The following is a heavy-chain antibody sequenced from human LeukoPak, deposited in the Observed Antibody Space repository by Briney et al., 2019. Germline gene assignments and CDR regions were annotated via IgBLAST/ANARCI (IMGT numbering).Heavy chain of an antibody. D-gene: IGHD3-22*01. CDR2: IRSSSSYI. CDR3: MRDYYDSTEGRYYYYVMDV. CDR1: GFTFSSYS. J-gene: IGHJ6*02. V-gene: IGHV3-21*01. Sequence: GGSLRLSCTASGFTFSSYSLNWVRQAPGKGLEWVSSIRSSSSYIYYADSVKGRFTMSRDNAKNSLYLQMNSLRAEDTAVYYCMRDYYDSTEGRYYYYVMDVWGQGTTVTVSS.